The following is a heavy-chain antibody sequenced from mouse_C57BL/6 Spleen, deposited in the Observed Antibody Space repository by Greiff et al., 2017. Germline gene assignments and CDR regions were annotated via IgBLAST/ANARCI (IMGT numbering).Heavy chain of an antibody. Sequence: QVQLQQSGAELVRPGSSVKLSCKASGYTFTSYWMHWVKQRPIQGLEWIGNIDPSDSETHYNQKFKDKATLTVDKSSSTAYMQLSSLTSEDSAVYYCARVHDYAMDYWGQGTSVTVSS. J-gene: IGHJ4*01. D-gene: IGHD2-3*01. CDR2: IDPSDSET. V-gene: IGHV1-52*01. CDR3: ARVHDYAMDY. CDR1: GYTFTSYW.